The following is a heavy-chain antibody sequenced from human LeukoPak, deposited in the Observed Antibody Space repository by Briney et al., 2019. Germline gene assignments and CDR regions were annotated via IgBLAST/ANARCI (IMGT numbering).Heavy chain of an antibody. CDR2: IWFDGSIK. CDR3: ASAAGPFDN. V-gene: IGHV3-33*01. D-gene: IGHD6-19*01. J-gene: IGHJ4*02. Sequence: GSSLRLSCAASGLIFNTYGMHWVRQAPGKGLEWVAVIWFDGSIKYYADSVKGRFTISRDNSKNTLYLQMNSLRAEDTALYYCASAAGPFDNWGQGTLVTVSS. CDR1: GLIFNTYG.